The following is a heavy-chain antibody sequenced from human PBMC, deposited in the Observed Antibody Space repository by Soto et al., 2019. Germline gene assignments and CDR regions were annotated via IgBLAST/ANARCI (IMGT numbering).Heavy chain of an antibody. J-gene: IGHJ4*02. V-gene: IGHV5-51*01. Sequence: SLKISCKGSGYSFTTYWIGWVRQMPGKGLEWMGIIYPGDSDIRYSPSFQGQVTISADKSLSTAYLQWSSLKASDTAMYYCARRGYTVYVSFDYWGQGTLVTVSS. CDR1: GYSFTTYW. CDR3: ARRGYTVYVSFDY. CDR2: IYPGDSDI. D-gene: IGHD5-12*01.